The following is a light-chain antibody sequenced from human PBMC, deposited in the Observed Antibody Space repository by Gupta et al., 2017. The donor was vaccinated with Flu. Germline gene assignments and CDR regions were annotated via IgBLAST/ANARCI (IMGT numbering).Light chain of an antibody. Sequence: QSVLTQPPSASGPPGRRVTISCSGSSSNSASNTVNWYQQFPASAPKLLIYGENHRPSGVPDRFSGSKSGTSASLAITGLQSEDEAEYYCRSQDASLNGEVFGTGTKLTVL. CDR3: RSQDASLNGEV. CDR1: SSNSASNT. V-gene: IGLV1-44*01. J-gene: IGLJ1*01. CDR2: GEN.